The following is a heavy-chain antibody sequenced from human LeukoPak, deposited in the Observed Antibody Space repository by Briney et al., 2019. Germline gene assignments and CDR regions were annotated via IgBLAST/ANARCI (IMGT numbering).Heavy chain of an antibody. Sequence: GESLRISCKGSGYTFSSYWIGWVRQMPGKGLEWMGIIYPGDSDARYSPSLQGQVTISVDTSIGTAYLQWSSLKASDTAIYYCARQNDFRLDYWGQGTLVTVSS. J-gene: IGHJ4*02. CDR3: ARQNDFRLDY. V-gene: IGHV5-51*01. CDR1: GYTFSSYW. D-gene: IGHD3-3*01. CDR2: IYPGDSDA.